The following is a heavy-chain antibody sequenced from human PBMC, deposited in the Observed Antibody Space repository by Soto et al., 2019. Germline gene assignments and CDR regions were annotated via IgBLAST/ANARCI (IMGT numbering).Heavy chain of an antibody. CDR1: GYTFTSYD. CDR3: ARGLHYYYYMNV. V-gene: IGHV1-8*01. CDR2: MNPNSGNT. J-gene: IGHJ6*03. Sequence: ASVKVSCKASGYTFTSYDINWGGQATGQGLEWMGWMNPNSGNTGYAQKFQGRVTMTRNTSISTAYMELSSLRSEDTAVYYCARGLHYYYYMNVWGKGTTVTVSS.